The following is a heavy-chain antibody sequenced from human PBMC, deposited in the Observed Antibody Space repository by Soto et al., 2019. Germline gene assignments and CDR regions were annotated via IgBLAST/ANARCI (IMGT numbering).Heavy chain of an antibody. CDR3: ARGDLMDDFWNGNQGPYFDY. V-gene: IGHV1-8*01. CDR1: GYTFSSYD. D-gene: IGHD3-3*01. Sequence: ASVKVSCKASGYTFSSYDINWVRQAPGQGLEWMGWMNPNSGNTGYAQKFQGRVTMTSHTSISTAYMELSSLRSEDTAVYYCARGDLMDDFWNGNQGPYFDYWGPGTLVTVSS. CDR2: MNPNSGNT. J-gene: IGHJ4*02.